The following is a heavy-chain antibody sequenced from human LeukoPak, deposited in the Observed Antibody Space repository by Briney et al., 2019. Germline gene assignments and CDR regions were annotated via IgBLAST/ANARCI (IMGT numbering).Heavy chain of an antibody. CDR2: IKSKTDGGTT. V-gene: IGHV3-15*01. Sequence: GGSLRLSCAASGFTFGNAWMSWVRQAPGKGLEWVGRIKSKTDGGTTDYAAPVKGRFTISRDDSKNTLYLQMNSLKTEDTAVYYCTTDIVVVPAGEGDYWGQGTLVTVSS. D-gene: IGHD2-2*01. J-gene: IGHJ4*02. CDR3: TTDIVVVPAGEGDY. CDR1: GFTFGNAW.